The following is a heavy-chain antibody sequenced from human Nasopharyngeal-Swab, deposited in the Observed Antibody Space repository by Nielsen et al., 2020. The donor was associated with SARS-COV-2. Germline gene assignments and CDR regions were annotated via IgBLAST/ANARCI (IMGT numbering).Heavy chain of an antibody. CDR2: IKQDGSEK. J-gene: IGHJ4*02. Sequence: GRSLRLSCAASGFTFSYYWMSWVRQVPGKGLEWVANIKQDGSEKYYVDSVKGRFTISRDNAKNSVYLQMNSLRAENAAVYYCARSRIDYWGQGTLVTVSS. CDR1: GFTFSYYW. V-gene: IGHV3-7*01. CDR3: ARSRIDY.